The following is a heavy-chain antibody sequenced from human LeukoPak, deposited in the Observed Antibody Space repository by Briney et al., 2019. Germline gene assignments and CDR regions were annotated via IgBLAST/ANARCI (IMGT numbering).Heavy chain of an antibody. CDR2: IYYSGST. CDR1: GGSISSYY. CDR3: ARDDYGDYVSD. J-gene: IGHJ4*02. D-gene: IGHD4-17*01. V-gene: IGHV4-59*01. Sequence: SETLSLTCTVSGGSISSYYWSWIRQPPGKGLEWIGYIYYSGSTNYNPSLKSRVTISVDTSKNQFSLKLSSVTAADTAVYYCARDDYGDYVSDWDQGTLVTVSS.